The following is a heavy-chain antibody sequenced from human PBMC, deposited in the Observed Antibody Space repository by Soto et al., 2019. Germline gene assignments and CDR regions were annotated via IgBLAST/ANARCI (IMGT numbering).Heavy chain of an antibody. CDR1: GFTFSSYG. D-gene: IGHD7-27*01. CDR2: ISYDGSNK. Sequence: QVHLVECGGGVVQPGRSLRLACAASGFTFSSYGMHWVRQAPGKGLEWVALISYDGSNKYYADSVKGRFTISRDNSKNTLYLQMNSLRTEDTAVYYCAKDLGHGGRGAFDIWGQGTMVTVSS. V-gene: IGHV3-30*18. CDR3: AKDLGHGGRGAFDI. J-gene: IGHJ3*02.